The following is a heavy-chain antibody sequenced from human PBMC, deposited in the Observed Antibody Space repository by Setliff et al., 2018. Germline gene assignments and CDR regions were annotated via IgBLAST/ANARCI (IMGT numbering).Heavy chain of an antibody. CDR1: GGSMTYYY. D-gene: IGHD1-1*01. V-gene: IGHV4-59*08. CDR2: IFHGESI. Sequence: PSETLSLTCTVSGGSMTYYYWSWVRQPPGKGLEWIGNIFHGESISYNPSLKSRVTISVDTSKNQVSLKVRSVTAADTAIYYCASRTTGPGGWFDYWGQGALVTVSS. J-gene: IGHJ5*01. CDR3: ASRTTGPGGWFDY.